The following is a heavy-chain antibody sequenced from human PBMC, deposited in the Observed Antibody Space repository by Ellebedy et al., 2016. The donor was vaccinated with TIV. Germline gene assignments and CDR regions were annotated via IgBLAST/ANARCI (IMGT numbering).Heavy chain of an antibody. J-gene: IGHJ4*02. CDR2: ISGSGGGA. CDR1: GFTVSNNY. V-gene: IGHV3-23*01. Sequence: GESLKISXAASGFTVSNNYMNWVRQAPGKGMEWVSVISGSGGGAYYTELVKGRFTISRDNSKNTLYLQMNSLRAEDTAVYYCAKFYRVAGYTAYDQSWPDYWGQGTLVTVSS. D-gene: IGHD5-12*01. CDR3: AKFYRVAGYTAYDQSWPDY.